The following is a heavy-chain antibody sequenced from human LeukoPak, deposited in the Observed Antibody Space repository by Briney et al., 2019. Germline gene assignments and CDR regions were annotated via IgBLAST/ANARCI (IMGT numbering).Heavy chain of an antibody. CDR3: ARDLGYDFWSGPGWFDP. CDR1: GGSISSYY. D-gene: IGHD3-3*01. V-gene: IGHV4-59*01. CDR2: IYYSGST. J-gene: IGHJ5*02. Sequence: NPSETLSLTCTVSGGSISSYYWSWIRQPPGKGLEWIGYIYYSGSTNYNPSLKSRVTISVDTSKNQFSLKLSSVTAADTAVYYCARDLGYDFWSGPGWFDPWGQGTLVTVSS.